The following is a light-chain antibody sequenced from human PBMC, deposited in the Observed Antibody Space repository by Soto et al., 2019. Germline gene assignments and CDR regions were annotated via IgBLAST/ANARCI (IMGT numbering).Light chain of an antibody. V-gene: IGKV1-9*01. J-gene: IGKJ1*01. CDR1: HGISSY. Sequence: IQLTHSPSSLSSSVVYRVTITCRASHGISSYLAWYQQRPGKAPNLLIYATSTLQTGVPSRFSGSGSGTDFTLTISSLQPEDFATYYCQQLDSYPLTFGQGTKVDIK. CDR3: QQLDSYPLT. CDR2: ATS.